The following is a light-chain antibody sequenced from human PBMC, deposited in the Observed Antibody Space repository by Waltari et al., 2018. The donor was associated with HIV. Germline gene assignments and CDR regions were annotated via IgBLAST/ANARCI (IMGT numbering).Light chain of an antibody. Sequence: DIQMTQSPSSLSASVGDRVTITCRASQSISSYLNWYQQKPGKAPKLLIYAASSLKSGFPSRFSGSGSGTDFTSTISSLQAEDFSTYYCQTSYSTPRTFGQGTKVALK. CDR2: AAS. V-gene: IGKV1-39*01. J-gene: IGKJ1*01. CDR3: QTSYSTPRT. CDR1: QSISSY.